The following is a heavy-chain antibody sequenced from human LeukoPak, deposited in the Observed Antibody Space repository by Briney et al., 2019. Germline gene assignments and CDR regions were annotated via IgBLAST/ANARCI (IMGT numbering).Heavy chain of an antibody. V-gene: IGHV1-69*04. CDR3: ARVSGSYSDLGTGRFDP. J-gene: IGHJ5*02. CDR1: GGTFSSYA. D-gene: IGHD1-26*01. Sequence: GASVKVSCKASGGTFSSYAISWVRQAPGQGLEWMGRIIPIFGIANYAQKFQGRVTITADKSTSTAYMELSSLRSEDTAVYYCARVSGSYSDLGTGRFDPWGQGTLVTVSS. CDR2: IIPIFGIA.